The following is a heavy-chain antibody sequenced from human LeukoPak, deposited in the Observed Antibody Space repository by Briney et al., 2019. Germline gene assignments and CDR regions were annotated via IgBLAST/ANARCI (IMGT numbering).Heavy chain of an antibody. CDR3: ARDGDSSSAGFDY. D-gene: IGHD6-6*01. CDR1: GDSVSSNS. CDR2: TYYKSKWFN. V-gene: IGHV6-1*01. J-gene: IGHJ4*02. Sequence: SQTLSLTCAISGDSVSSNSWNWIRQSPSRGLEWLGRTYYKSKWFNDYAVSMKSRITINPDTSKNQFSLQLNSVTPEDTAVYYCARDGDSSSAGFDYWGQGTLVTVSS.